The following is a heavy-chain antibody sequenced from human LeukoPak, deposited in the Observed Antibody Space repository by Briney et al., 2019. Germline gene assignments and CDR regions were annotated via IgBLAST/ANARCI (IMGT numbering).Heavy chain of an antibody. Sequence: SETLSLTCTVSGGSISSYYWSWIRQPPGKGLEWIGYIYYSGSTNYNPSLKSRVTISVATSKNQFSLKLSSVTAADTAVYYCARDLDYGDYAGNYMDVWGKGPTVTVSS. J-gene: IGHJ6*03. V-gene: IGHV4-59*01. CDR1: GGSISSYY. D-gene: IGHD4-17*01. CDR3: ARDLDYGDYAGNYMDV. CDR2: IYYSGST.